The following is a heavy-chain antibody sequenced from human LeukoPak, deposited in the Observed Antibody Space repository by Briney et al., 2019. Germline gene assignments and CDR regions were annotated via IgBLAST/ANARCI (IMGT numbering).Heavy chain of an antibody. CDR2: INPSGGST. J-gene: IGHJ3*02. CDR3: ARVGQYSGSLDAFDI. CDR1: GYTFTSYY. D-gene: IGHD1-26*01. Sequence: ASVKVSCKASGYTFTSYYMHWVRQAPGQGLEWMGIINPSGGSTSYAQKFQGRVTMTRDMSTSTVYMELSSLRSEDTAVYYCARVGQYSGSLDAFDIWGQGTMVTVSS. V-gene: IGHV1-46*01.